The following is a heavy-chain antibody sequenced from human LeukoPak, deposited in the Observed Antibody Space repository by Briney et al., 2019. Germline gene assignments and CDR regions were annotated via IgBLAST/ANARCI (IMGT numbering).Heavy chain of an antibody. J-gene: IGHJ6*03. V-gene: IGHV4-59*12. D-gene: IGHD4-23*01. CDR3: ARAGYGGNTYYYYYMDV. CDR1: GGSIRNYY. CDR2: ISDSGRA. Sequence: SETLSLTCTVSGGSIRNYYWSWIRQSPGRGLEWIGDISDSGRASYNPSLMSRVTISVDTSKNQFSLKLSSVTAADTAVYYCARAGYGGNTYYYYYMDVWGKGTTVTVSS.